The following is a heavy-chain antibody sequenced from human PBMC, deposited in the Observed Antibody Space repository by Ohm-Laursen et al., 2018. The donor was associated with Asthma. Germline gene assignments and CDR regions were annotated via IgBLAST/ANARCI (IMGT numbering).Heavy chain of an antibody. D-gene: IGHD3-22*01. CDR2: IYYSGIT. V-gene: IGHV4-31*03. J-gene: IGHJ4*02. CDR3: ARGSFYFESTGYYFFDH. CDR1: GGSISSGDFY. Sequence: TLSLTCTVPGGSISSGDFYWSWIRQHPVKGLEWIGYIYYSGITYSNPSLRSRVTISVDTSKNQFSLNLTSVTAADTAVYYCARGSFYFESTGYYFFDHWGQGALVTVSS.